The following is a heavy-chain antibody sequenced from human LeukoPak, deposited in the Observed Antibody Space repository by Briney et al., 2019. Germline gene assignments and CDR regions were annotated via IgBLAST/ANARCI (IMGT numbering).Heavy chain of an antibody. CDR3: ARGGGYSYGCFDY. J-gene: IGHJ4*02. CDR1: GFTFSSSW. D-gene: IGHD5-18*01. Sequence: PGGSLRLSCAASGFTFSSSWMTWVRQAPGKGPEWVAHVKEDGTEEYYVDSVKGRFTISRDNAKNTLYLQMNSLRAEDTAVYYCARGGGYSYGCFDYWGQGTLVTVSS. CDR2: VKEDGTEE. V-gene: IGHV3-7*02.